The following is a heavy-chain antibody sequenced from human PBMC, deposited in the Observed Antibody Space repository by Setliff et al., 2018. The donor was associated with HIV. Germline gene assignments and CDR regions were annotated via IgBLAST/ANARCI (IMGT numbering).Heavy chain of an antibody. J-gene: IGHJ4*02. CDR1: GFNFTNYY. CDR2: INASGDKT. V-gene: IGHV1-46*03. D-gene: IGHD5-12*01. CDR3: GRDYRSWIRAIGY. Sequence: GASVKVSCKASGFNFTNYYIHWVRQAPGEGLEWVGVINASGDKTNYAQKFQGRLIITKDTSTRTVYMELSSLRSDDTAVYYCGRDYRSWIRAIGYWGQGTLVTVSS.